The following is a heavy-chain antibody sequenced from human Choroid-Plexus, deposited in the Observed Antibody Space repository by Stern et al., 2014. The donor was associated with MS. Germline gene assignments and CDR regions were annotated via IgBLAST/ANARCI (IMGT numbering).Heavy chain of an antibody. V-gene: IGHV3-30*18. CDR2: VSYDGSNK. CDR3: AKDRHYLTYFFDH. CDR1: GFTFGSCA. J-gene: IGHJ5*02. Sequence: VQLVESGGGVVQPGRPLGLSCVASGFTFGSCAMHWVRQAPGKGLEGGAGVSYDGSNKYYADSVKGRFTISRDNSQNTLYMQMSSLRPEDTAVYYCAKDRHYLTYFFDHWGQGSLVTVSS. D-gene: IGHD2/OR15-2a*01.